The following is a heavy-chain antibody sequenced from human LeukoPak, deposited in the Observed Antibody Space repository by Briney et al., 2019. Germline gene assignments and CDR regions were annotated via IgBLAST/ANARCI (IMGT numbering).Heavy chain of an antibody. CDR1: GYTLTELS. J-gene: IGHJ6*02. CDR2: FDPEDGET. CDR3: ATRGGSSNYYYYGMDV. Sequence: GASVKVSCKVSGYTLTELSMHWVRQAPGKGLEWMGGFDPEDGETIYAQKFQGRVTMTEDTSTDTAYMELSSLRSEDTAVYYCATRGGSSNYYYYGMDVWGQGTTVTVSS. V-gene: IGHV1-24*01. D-gene: IGHD2-15*01.